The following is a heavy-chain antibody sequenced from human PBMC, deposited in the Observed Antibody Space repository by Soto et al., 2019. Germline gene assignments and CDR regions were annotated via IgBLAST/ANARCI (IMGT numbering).Heavy chain of an antibody. D-gene: IGHD2-8*01. CDR3: VTRTSHWYFDL. J-gene: IGHJ2*01. V-gene: IGHV4-30-4*01. CDR2: IYYSGST. Sequence: TSETLSLTCTVSGGSISSGGYYWSWIRQPPGKGLEWIGYIYYSGSTYYNPSLKSRVTISVDTSKNQFSLKLSSVTAADTAMYYCVTRTSHWYFDLWGRGTLVTVS. CDR1: GGSISSGGYY.